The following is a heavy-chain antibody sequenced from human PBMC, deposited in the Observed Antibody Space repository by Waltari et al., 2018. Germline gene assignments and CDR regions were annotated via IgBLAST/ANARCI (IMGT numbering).Heavy chain of an antibody. J-gene: IGHJ3*02. CDR2: IIPMLGTA. Sequence: QVQLVQSGAELKKPGSSVKVSCKVSGGSFSTHAITWVRQAPGQGLEWMGGIIPMLGTANYAQKIQDRVTISTDESMTTAYMHLSSLTSDDTAVYYCARGGLYGQQLLESAFEIWGQGTKVTVSS. CDR1: GGSFSTHA. CDR3: ARGGLYGQQLLESAFEI. V-gene: IGHV1-69*05. D-gene: IGHD6-13*01.